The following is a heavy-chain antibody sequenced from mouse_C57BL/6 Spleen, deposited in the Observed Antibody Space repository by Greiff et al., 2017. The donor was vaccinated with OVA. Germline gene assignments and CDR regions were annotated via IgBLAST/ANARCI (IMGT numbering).Heavy chain of an antibody. J-gene: IGHJ4*01. V-gene: IGHV1-69*01. CDR1: GYTFTSYW. Sequence: QVQLQQPGAELVMPGASVKLSCKASGYTFTSYWMHWVKQRPGQGLEWIGEIDPSDSYTNYNQKFKGKSTLTVDKSSSTAYMQLSSLTSEDSAVYYCARSSHYDSFHYYAMDYWGQGTSVTVSS. D-gene: IGHD2-4*01. CDR2: IDPSDSYT. CDR3: ARSSHYDSFHYYAMDY.